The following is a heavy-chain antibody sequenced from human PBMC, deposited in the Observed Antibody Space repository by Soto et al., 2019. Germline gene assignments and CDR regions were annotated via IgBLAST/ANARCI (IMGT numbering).Heavy chain of an antibody. V-gene: IGHV4-34*01. CDR1: GGSFSGYY. Sequence: PAETLSLTCAVYGGSFSGYYWSWIRQPPGKGLEWIGEINHSGSTNYNPSLKSRVTISVDTSKNQFSLKLSPVTAADTAAYYCARIIVGSSSWYRYYYYYGMDVRRPGTTLTVS. CDR2: INHSGST. CDR3: ARIIVGSSSWYRYYYYYGMDV. D-gene: IGHD6-13*01. J-gene: IGHJ6*02.